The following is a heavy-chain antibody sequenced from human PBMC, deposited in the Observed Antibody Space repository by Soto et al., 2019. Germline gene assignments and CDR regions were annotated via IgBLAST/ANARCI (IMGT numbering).Heavy chain of an antibody. V-gene: IGHV4-39*01. CDR2: IYYSGST. D-gene: IGHD6-6*01. Sequence: ASETLSLTCTVSGGSISSSSYYWGWIRQPPGKGLEWIGSIYYSGSTYYNPSLKSRVTISVDTSKNQFSLKLSSVTAADTAVYYCARLAARPGRQSGFGGQWIDYWGQGTLVTVSS. J-gene: IGHJ4*02. CDR1: GGSISSSSYY. CDR3: ARLAARPGRQSGFGGQWIDY.